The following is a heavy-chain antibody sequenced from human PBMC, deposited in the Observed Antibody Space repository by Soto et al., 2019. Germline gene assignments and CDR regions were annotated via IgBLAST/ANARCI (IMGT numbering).Heavy chain of an antibody. D-gene: IGHD4-17*01. CDR2: IYYSGST. Sequence: SETLSLTCAVFGGSFSGYFWSWVRQPPGRGLEWIGYIYYSGSTNYNPSLKSRVSISIDTSKNQFSLKLSSVTAADTALYYCARQRTTVVPQAYFAYWGQGALVPVSS. V-gene: IGHV4-59*08. CDR1: GGSFSGYF. CDR3: ARQRTTVVPQAYFAY. J-gene: IGHJ4*02.